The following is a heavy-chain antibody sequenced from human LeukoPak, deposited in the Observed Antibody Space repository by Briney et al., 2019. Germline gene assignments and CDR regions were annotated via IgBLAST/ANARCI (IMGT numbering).Heavy chain of an antibody. V-gene: IGHV3-30-3*01. CDR2: NPFDGTNK. J-gene: IGHJ4*02. Sequence: PGGPRSSSFPAPGFPFSSYISTWFGQPPAEGLSWVAVNPFDGTNKYYADSVKGRFTISRDNSKNTLYLQMNSLRAEDTAVYYCAKEVPSDVGTSVVHIDFWGQGTLVTVSS. CDR1: GFPFSSYI. D-gene: IGHD2-21*01. CDR3: AKEVPSDVGTSVVHIDF.